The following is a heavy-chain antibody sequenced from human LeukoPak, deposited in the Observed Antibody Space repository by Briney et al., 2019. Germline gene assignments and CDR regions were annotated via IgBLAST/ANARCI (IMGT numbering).Heavy chain of an antibody. V-gene: IGHV4-30-2*01. CDR1: GGSISSGGYY. Sequence: PSQTLSLTCTVSGGSISSGGYYWSWIRQPPGKGLEWIGYIYHSGSTYYNPSLKSRVTISVDRSKNQFSLKLSSVTAADTAVYYCARSGPVEYWYFDLWGRGTLVTVSS. D-gene: IGHD3-3*01. CDR2: IYHSGST. CDR3: ARSGPVEYWYFDL. J-gene: IGHJ2*01.